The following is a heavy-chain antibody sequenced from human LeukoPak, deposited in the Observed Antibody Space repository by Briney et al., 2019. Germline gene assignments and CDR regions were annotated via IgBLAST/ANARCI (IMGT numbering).Heavy chain of an antibody. V-gene: IGHV4-4*07. CDR3: ARDLIVPDAMTGSGSYSTDY. CDR2: IYSSGST. Sequence: PSETLSPTCTVSGGSISSYYWSWIRQPAGKGLEWIGRIYSSGSTNYNPSLKSRVTMSVNTSKNQFSLKLSSVTAADTAVYYCARDLIVPDAMTGSGSYSTDYWGQGTLATVSS. D-gene: IGHD3-10*01. CDR1: GGSISSYY. J-gene: IGHJ4*02.